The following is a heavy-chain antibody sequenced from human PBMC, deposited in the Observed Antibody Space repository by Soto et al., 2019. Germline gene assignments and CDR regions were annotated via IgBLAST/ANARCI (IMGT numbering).Heavy chain of an antibody. J-gene: IGHJ6*02. D-gene: IGHD1-26*01. Sequence: ASVKVSCKASGYTFTSYDINWVRQATGQGLEWMGWMNPNSGNTGYAQKFRGRVTMTRNTSISTAYMELSSLRSEDTAVYYCAKGREGGPDYYYYGMDVWGQGTTVTVSS. V-gene: IGHV1-8*01. CDR1: GYTFTSYD. CDR2: MNPNSGNT. CDR3: AKGREGGPDYYYYGMDV.